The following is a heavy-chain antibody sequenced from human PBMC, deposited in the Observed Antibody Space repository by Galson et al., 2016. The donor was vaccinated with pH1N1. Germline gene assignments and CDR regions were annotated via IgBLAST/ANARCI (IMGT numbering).Heavy chain of an antibody. CDR2: IYPGGSVT. Sequence: QSGAEVKKPGESLKISCKGSGYSFRNYWIGWVRQMPGKGLEWVGIIYPGGSVTRYSPPFQGPVTISIDKSINTAYLPWSSLKASDTAMDYCARQEDFGDYRGDAFDIWGQGPMVIVSS. CDR1: GYSFRNYW. V-gene: IGHV5-51*01. J-gene: IGHJ3*02. CDR3: ARQEDFGDYRGDAFDI. D-gene: IGHD4-17*01.